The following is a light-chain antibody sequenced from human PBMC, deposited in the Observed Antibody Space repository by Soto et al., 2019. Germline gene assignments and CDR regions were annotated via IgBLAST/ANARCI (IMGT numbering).Light chain of an antibody. CDR2: DAT. J-gene: IGKJ4*01. V-gene: IGKV1-33*01. CDR1: QDINNY. Sequence: DIPMTQSPSFLSASVGDRVTITRQASQDINNYLDWYQHKPGQAPKLLIYDATILETGVPSRFSGSGSGTEFTLTISGLQPEDFAAYYCQQLRSYPSTFGGGTKVDI. CDR3: QQLRSYPST.